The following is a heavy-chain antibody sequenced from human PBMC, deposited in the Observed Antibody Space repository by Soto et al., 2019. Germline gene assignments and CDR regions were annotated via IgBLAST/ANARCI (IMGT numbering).Heavy chain of an antibody. D-gene: IGHD2-15*01. CDR1: GYTLTELS. Sequence: ASVKVSCKVSGYTLTELSMHWVRQAPGKGLEWMGGFDPEDGETIYAQKFQGRVTMTEDTSTDTAYMELSSLRSEDTAVYYCASIVVVVAATPSPYNWFEPRGQGTLVTVSS. CDR3: ASIVVVVAATPSPYNWFEP. J-gene: IGHJ5*02. CDR2: FDPEDGET. V-gene: IGHV1-24*01.